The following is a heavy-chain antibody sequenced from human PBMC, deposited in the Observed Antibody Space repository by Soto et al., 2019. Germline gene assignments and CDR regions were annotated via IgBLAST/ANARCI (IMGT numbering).Heavy chain of an antibody. J-gene: IGHJ6*02. CDR2: IWYDGSNK. D-gene: IGHD1-7*01. V-gene: IGHV3-33*01. CDR3: ARDLGNWNYRTGHYGMDV. CDR1: GFTFSSYG. Sequence: GGSLRLSCAASGFTFSSYGMHWVRQAPGKGLEWVAVIWYDGSNKYYADSVKGRFTISRDNSKNTLYLQMNSLRAEDTAVYYCARDLGNWNYRTGHYGMDVWGQGTTVTVSS.